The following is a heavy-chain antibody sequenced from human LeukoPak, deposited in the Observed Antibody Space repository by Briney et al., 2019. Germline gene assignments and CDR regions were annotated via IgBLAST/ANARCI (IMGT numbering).Heavy chain of an antibody. J-gene: IGHJ4*02. CDR2: INVYNGNT. CDR3: ARSDVGYCSSTSCSHFDY. Sequence: ASVKVSCKASGYSFTSYGISWVRQAPGQGLEWMGRINVYNGNTNYVERVQGRVTMTTDTSTSTAYMELRSLRSDDTAVYYCARSDVGYCSSTSCSHFDYWGQGTLVTVSS. CDR1: GYSFTSYG. D-gene: IGHD2-2*01. V-gene: IGHV1-18*01.